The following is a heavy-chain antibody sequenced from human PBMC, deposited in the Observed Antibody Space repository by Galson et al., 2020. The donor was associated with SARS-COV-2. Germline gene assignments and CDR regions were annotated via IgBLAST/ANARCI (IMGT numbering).Heavy chain of an antibody. D-gene: IGHD3-10*01. CDR1: CGSIRSAGFH. Sequence: SETLSLTCTVSCGSIRSAGFHLSWIRQFPGKGLEWIGNMFYSGSASYNPSLKGRLTISVDTSKNQFSLTLTSVTAADTAVYFCARGEMVRDYWPLDLWGRGTLVTVSS. CDR3: ARGEMVRDYWPLDL. J-gene: IGHJ2*01. CDR2: MFYSGSA. V-gene: IGHV4-31*03.